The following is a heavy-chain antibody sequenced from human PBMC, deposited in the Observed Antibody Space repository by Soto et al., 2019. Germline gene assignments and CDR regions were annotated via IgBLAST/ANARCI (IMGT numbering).Heavy chain of an antibody. J-gene: IGHJ4*02. CDR2: ISGRGGST. V-gene: IGHV3-23*01. CDR1: GFTFSSYA. CDR3: AKLRCVAGLCTAMALRIFDY. D-gene: IGHD5-18*01. Sequence: GGSLRLSCAASGFTFSSYAMSWVRQAPGKGLEWVSAISGRGGSTYYADSVKGRFTISRDNSKNTLYLQMNSLRAEDTAVYYCAKLRCVAGLCTAMALRIFDYWGQGTLVTVSS.